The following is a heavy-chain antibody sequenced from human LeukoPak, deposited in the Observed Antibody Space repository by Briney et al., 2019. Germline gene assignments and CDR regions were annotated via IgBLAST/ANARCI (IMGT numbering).Heavy chain of an antibody. CDR1: GFTFSSYT. J-gene: IGHJ4*02. CDR2: ISYDGSNK. Sequence: HPGGSLRLSCAASGFTFSSYTMHWVRQASGKGLEWVALISYDGSNKYYADSLKVRFTISRDNSKNALYLQMNSLRAEDTAVYYCARSWEVLQNFDYWGQGTLVTVSS. V-gene: IGHV3-30*04. D-gene: IGHD1-26*01. CDR3: ARSWEVLQNFDY.